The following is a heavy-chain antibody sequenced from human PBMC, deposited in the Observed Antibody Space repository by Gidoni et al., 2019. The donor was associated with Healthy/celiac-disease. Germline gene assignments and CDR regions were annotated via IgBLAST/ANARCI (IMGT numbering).Heavy chain of an antibody. D-gene: IGHD2-15*01. CDR1: GFTFSSYS. J-gene: IGHJ4*02. CDR2: ISSSSSYI. CDR3: ARKLGYCSGGSCSSFDY. Sequence: EVQLVESGGGLVKPGGSLRLSCAASGFTFSSYSMNWVRQAPGKGLEWVSSISSSSSYIYYEDSVKGRFTISRDNAKNSLYLQMNSLRAEDTAVYYCARKLGYCSGGSCSSFDYWGQGTLVTVSS. V-gene: IGHV3-21*01.